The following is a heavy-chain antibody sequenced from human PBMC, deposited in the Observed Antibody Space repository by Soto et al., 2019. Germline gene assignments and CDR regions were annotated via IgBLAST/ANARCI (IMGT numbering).Heavy chain of an antibody. J-gene: IGHJ6*02. V-gene: IGHV4-4*02. Sequence: QVQLQESGPGLVKPSGTLSLTCAVSGGSISSSNWWSWVRQTPGKGLEWIGEIYHSGSTNYNPSLTSLVTISVDKSKNQFSLKLSSVSAADTAVYYCAMERAFGESSPGYYYYGMDVWGQGTTVTVSS. CDR1: GGSISSSNW. D-gene: IGHD3-10*01. CDR2: IYHSGST. CDR3: AMERAFGESSPGYYYYGMDV.